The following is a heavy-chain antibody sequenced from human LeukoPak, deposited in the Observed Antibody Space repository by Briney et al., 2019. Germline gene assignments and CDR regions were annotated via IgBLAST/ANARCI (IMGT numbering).Heavy chain of an antibody. CDR3: ARGVQPLAANTLAY. CDR2: LYRDGNT. CDR1: GFTFSSYA. Sequence: GGSLRLPCAASGFTFSSYAMIWVRQAPGKGLEWVSVLYRDGNTKYADSVQGRFTISRDNSKNTLYLEMNSLSPDDTAVYYCARGVQPLAANTLAYWGQGTLVTVSS. J-gene: IGHJ4*02. D-gene: IGHD3-16*01. V-gene: IGHV3-23*03.